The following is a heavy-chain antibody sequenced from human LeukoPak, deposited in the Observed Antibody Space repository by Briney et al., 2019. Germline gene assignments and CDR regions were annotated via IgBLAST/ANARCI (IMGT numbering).Heavy chain of an antibody. V-gene: IGHV3-23*01. J-gene: IGHJ4*02. CDR1: GFTFSSYA. D-gene: IGHD2-15*01. Sequence: PGGSLRLSCAASGFTFSSYAMSWVRQAPGKGLEWVSAISGSGGSTHYADSVKGRFTISRDNSKNTLYLQMNSLRAEDTAVYYCATIVGYCSGGSCYSLDYWGQGTLVTVSS. CDR3: ATIVGYCSGGSCYSLDY. CDR2: ISGSGGST.